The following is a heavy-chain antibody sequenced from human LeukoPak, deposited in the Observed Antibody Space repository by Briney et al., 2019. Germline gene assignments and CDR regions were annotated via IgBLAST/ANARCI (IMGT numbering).Heavy chain of an antibody. CDR1: GGSFSDYY. CDR2: INHSGGS. J-gene: IGHJ4*02. CDR3: AREYSSGWYGVKNDY. V-gene: IGHV4-34*01. D-gene: IGHD6-19*01. Sequence: ASETLSLTCAVTGGSFSDYYWSWIRQSPEKGLEWIGEINHSGGSRYDPSLTSRVTISVDTSKNQFSLKLSSVTAADTAVYYCAREYSSGWYGVKNDYWGQGTLVTVSS.